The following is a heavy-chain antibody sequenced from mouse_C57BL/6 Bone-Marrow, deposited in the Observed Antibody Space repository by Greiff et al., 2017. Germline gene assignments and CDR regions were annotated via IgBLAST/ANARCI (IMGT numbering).Heavy chain of an antibody. D-gene: IGHD2-5*01. CDR1: GYSFTDYN. CDR2: INPNYGTT. V-gene: IGHV1-39*01. Sequence: QLQQSGPELVKPGASAKISCKAPGYSFTDYNMNWVKQSNGKNLEWIGVINPNYGTTRYNQQCKGTATLTVDQSSSTTYLQLNSLTSEYYAVYYCARAISKGSYWYFDVWGTGTTVTVSS. J-gene: IGHJ1*03. CDR3: ARAISKGSYWYFDV.